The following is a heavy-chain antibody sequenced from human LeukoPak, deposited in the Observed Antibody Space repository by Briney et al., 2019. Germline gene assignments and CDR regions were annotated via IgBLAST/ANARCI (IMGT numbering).Heavy chain of an antibody. CDR2: IYYSGST. J-gene: IGHJ4*02. CDR3: ARHAPYSSSWGPFDY. CDR1: GGSIGSSSYY. V-gene: IGHV4-39*01. Sequence: PSETLSLTCTVSGGSIGSSSYYWGWIRQPPGKGLEWIGSIYYSGSTYYNPSLKSRVTISVDTSKNQFSLKLSSVTAADTAVYYCARHAPYSSSWGPFDYWGQGTLVAVSS. D-gene: IGHD6-13*01.